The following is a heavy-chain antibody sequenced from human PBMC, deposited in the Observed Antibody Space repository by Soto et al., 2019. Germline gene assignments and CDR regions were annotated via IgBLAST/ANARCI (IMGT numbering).Heavy chain of an antibody. D-gene: IGHD2-2*02. CDR1: GGSISSYY. CDR3: ARANLRPPAAILGWFDP. V-gene: IGHV4-59*01. J-gene: IGHJ5*02. CDR2: IYYSGST. Sequence: SETLSLTCTVSGGSISSYYWSWIRQPPGKGLEWIGYIYYSGSTNYNPSLKSRVTISVDTSKNQFSLKLSSVTAADTAVYYSARANLRPPAAILGWFDPWGQGTLVTVS.